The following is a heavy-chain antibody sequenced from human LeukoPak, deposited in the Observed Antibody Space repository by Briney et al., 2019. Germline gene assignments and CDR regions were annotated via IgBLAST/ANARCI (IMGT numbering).Heavy chain of an antibody. Sequence: TSETLSLTCTVSGGSISSSSYYWGWIRQPPGKGLEWIGSIYYSGSTYYNPSLKSRVTISVDTSKNQFSLKLNSVTAADTAIYYCARFQWAVHFDYWGQGTPVTVSS. CDR2: IYYSGST. J-gene: IGHJ4*02. CDR3: ARFQWAVHFDY. V-gene: IGHV4-39*07. CDR1: GGSISSSSYY. D-gene: IGHD2-8*01.